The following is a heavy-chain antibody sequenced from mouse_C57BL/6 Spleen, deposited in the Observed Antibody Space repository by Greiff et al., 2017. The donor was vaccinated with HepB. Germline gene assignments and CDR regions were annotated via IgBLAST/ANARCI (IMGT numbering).Heavy chain of an antibody. V-gene: IGHV1-26*01. J-gene: IGHJ2*01. CDR2: INPNNGGT. D-gene: IGHD2-3*01. Sequence: VQLQQSGPELVKPGASVKISCKASGYTFTDYYMNWVKQSHGKSLEWIGDINPNNGGTSYNQKFKGKATLTVDKSSSTAYMELRSLTSEDSAVYYCARDVDDGYSFDYWGQGTTLTVSS. CDR3: ARDVDDGYSFDY. CDR1: GYTFTDYY.